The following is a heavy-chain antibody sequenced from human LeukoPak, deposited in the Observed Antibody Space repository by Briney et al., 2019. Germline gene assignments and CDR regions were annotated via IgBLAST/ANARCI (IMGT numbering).Heavy chain of an antibody. CDR2: INHSGST. CDR3: ARVTGYMIEDYFDY. J-gene: IGHJ4*02. CDR1: GGSFSGYY. D-gene: IGHD3-9*01. Sequence: SETLSLTCAVYGGSFSGYYWSWIRQPPGKGLEWIGGINHSGSTNYNPSLKSRVTISVDTSKNQFSLKLSSVTAADTAVYYCARVTGYMIEDYFDYWGQGILVTVSS. V-gene: IGHV4-34*01.